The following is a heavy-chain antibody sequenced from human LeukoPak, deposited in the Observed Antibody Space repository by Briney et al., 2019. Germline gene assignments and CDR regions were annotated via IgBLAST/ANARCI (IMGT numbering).Heavy chain of an antibody. D-gene: IGHD6-13*01. J-gene: IGHJ6*02. CDR3: AILIAAAIDYYGMDV. CDR1: GYTFTSYD. V-gene: IGHV1-8*01. Sequence: GASVKVSCKASGYTFTSYDINWVRQATGQGLEWMGWMNPNSGNTGYAQKFQGRVAMTTDTSTSTAYMELRSLRSDDTAVYYCAILIAAAIDYYGMDVWGQGTTVTVSS. CDR2: MNPNSGNT.